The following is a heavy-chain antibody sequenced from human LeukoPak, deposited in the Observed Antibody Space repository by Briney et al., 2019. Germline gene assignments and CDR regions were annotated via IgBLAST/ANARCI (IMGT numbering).Heavy chain of an antibody. V-gene: IGHV4-59*08. CDR2: IYYSGST. CDR3: ARESGSYSRPFDY. CDR1: GGSISSYY. J-gene: IGHJ4*02. D-gene: IGHD1-26*01. Sequence: SETLSLTRTVSGGSISSYYWSWIRQPPGKGLEWIGYIYYSGSTNYNPSLKSRVTISVDTSKNQFSLKLSSVTAADTAVYYCARESGSYSRPFDYWGQGTLVTVSS.